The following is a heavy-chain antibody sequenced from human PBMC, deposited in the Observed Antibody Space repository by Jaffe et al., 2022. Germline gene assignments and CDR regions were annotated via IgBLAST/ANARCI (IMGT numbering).Heavy chain of an antibody. CDR1: GGSISSSNW. D-gene: IGHD3-10*01. Sequence: QVQLQESGPGLVKPSGTLSLTCAVSGGSISSSNWWSWVRQPPGKGLEWIGEIYHSGSTNYNPSLKSRVTISVDKSKNQFSLKLSSVTAADTAVYYCARSGVLLWFRELFRGFDYWGQGTLVTVSS. J-gene: IGHJ4*02. CDR2: IYHSGST. V-gene: IGHV4-4*02. CDR3: ARSGVLLWFRELFRGFDY.